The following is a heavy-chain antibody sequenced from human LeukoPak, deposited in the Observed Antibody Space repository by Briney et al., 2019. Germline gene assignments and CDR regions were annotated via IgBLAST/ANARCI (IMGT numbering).Heavy chain of an antibody. V-gene: IGHV3-23*01. CDR1: GFTFSSYG. D-gene: IGHD3-10*01. Sequence: GGSLRLSCAASGFTFSSYGMSWVRQAPGKGLEWVSAISGSGGSTYYADSVKGRFTISRDNSMNTLYLQMSSLRAEDTAVYYCAKWYYYGSGNYYYMDVWGKGTTVTISS. CDR3: AKWYYYGSGNYYYMDV. CDR2: ISGSGGST. J-gene: IGHJ6*03.